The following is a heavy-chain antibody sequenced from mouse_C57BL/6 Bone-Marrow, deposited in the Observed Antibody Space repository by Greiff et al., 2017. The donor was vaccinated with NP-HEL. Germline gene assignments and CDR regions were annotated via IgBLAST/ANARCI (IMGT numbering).Heavy chain of an antibody. V-gene: IGHV14-2*01. J-gene: IGHJ1*03. CDR1: GFNIKDYY. CDR3: ARDDYDADGSWYFDV. Sequence: EVKLVESGAELVKPGASVKLSCTASGFNIKDYYMHWVKQRTEQGLEWIGRIDPEDGETKYAPQFQGKATITADTSSNTAYLQLSSLTSEDTAVYYCARDDYDADGSWYFDVWGTGTTVTVSS. CDR2: IDPEDGET. D-gene: IGHD2-4*01.